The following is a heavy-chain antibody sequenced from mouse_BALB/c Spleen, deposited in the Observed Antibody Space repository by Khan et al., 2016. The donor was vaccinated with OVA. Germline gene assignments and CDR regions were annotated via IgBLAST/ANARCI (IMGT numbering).Heavy chain of an antibody. D-gene: IGHD4-1*01. CDR1: GFTFSSYS. CDR3: ADQLTGSLAY. J-gene: IGHJ3*01. V-gene: IGHV5-6*01. CDR2: ISSGGDYT. Sequence: EVELVESGGDLVKPGGSLKLSCATSGFTFSSYSMSWVRQTPDKRLEWVASISSGGDYTYYPDSVKGRFTISRDNAKNTLYLQMSELKSEDKAMNYCADQLTGSLAYWGQGTLVTVSA.